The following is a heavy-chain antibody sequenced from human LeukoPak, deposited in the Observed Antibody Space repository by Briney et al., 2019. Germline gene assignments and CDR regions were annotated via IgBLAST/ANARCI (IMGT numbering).Heavy chain of an antibody. CDR3: ARYYCSSGICYNFDY. Sequence: SETLSLTCTVSGDSMISYYWSWIRQPAGKGLEWIGFVHYTGTTTYNPSLKSRVTISVDTSKNHFSLKLSSVTAADTAVYYCARYYCSSGICYNFDYWGQGILVTVSS. CDR2: VHYTGTT. J-gene: IGHJ4*02. CDR1: GDSMISYY. V-gene: IGHV4-59*01. D-gene: IGHD2-15*01.